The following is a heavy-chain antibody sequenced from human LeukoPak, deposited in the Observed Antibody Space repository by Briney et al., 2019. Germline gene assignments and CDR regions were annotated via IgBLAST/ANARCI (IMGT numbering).Heavy chain of an antibody. Sequence: ASVKASCKASGGTFSSYAISWVRQAPGQGLEWMGGIIPIFGTANYAQKFQGRVTITADESTSTAYMELSSLRSEDTAVYYCARDEYSSSSGYYYYYMDVWGKGTTVTVSS. J-gene: IGHJ6*03. CDR1: GGTFSSYA. CDR2: IIPIFGTA. CDR3: ARDEYSSSSGYYYYYMDV. D-gene: IGHD6-6*01. V-gene: IGHV1-69*01.